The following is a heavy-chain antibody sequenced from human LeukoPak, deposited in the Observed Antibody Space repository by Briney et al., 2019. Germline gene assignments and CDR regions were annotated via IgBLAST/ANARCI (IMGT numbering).Heavy chain of an antibody. Sequence: GGSLRLSCAASGFTFSSYEMNWVRQAPGKGLEWVSYISSSGSTIYYADSVKGRFTISRDNAKNSLYLQMNSLRAEDTAVYYCGREAPWDRGDWGDVWEKGPRVTIPS. CDR1: GFTFSSYE. CDR3: GREAPWDRGDWGDV. J-gene: IGHJ6*04. D-gene: IGHD7-27*01. CDR2: ISSSGSTI. V-gene: IGHV3-48*03.